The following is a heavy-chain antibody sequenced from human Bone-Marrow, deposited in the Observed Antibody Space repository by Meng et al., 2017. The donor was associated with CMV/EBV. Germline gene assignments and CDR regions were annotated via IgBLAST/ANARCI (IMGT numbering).Heavy chain of an antibody. V-gene: IGHV1-18*01. Sequence: ASVKVSCKASGYTFTSYGISWVRQAPGQGLEWMGWIIPYNGNTNYAQKLQGRVTMTTDTSTSTAYMELRSLRSEDTAVYYCAAGPFGAVAGNFDYWGQGTMVTVSS. CDR2: IIPYNGNT. D-gene: IGHD6-19*01. CDR1: GYTFTSYG. CDR3: AAGPFGAVAGNFDY. J-gene: IGHJ4*02.